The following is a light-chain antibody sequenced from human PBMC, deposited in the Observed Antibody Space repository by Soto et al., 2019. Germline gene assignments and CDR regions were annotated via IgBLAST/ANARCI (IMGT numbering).Light chain of an antibody. CDR1: SIDVGGYNY. V-gene: IGLV2-14*01. CDR2: DVH. Sequence: QSALTQPASVSGSPGQSITISCTGTSIDVGGYNYVCWYQQNPGKAPKLMIYDVHTRPSGVCYRFSGSTSGNTDYLTISGLQSEDEADYYCSSYTSSSTRVFGTGTKLTVL. J-gene: IGLJ1*01. CDR3: SSYTSSSTRV.